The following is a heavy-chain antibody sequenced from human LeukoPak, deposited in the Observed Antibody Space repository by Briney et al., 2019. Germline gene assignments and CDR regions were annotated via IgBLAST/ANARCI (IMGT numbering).Heavy chain of an antibody. CDR2: IFSNGVNK. CDR1: GFTFSSYA. Sequence: PGRSLRLSCAASGFTFSSYAMHWVRQAPGKGLEWVAIIFSNGVNKYCADSMKGRSTISRDTSKNTLFLEMESLRTEDTAVYYCARHRGSIFEGYMDVWGKGTTVTVSS. V-gene: IGHV3-30*04. D-gene: IGHD3-9*01. CDR3: ARHRGSIFEGYMDV. J-gene: IGHJ6*03.